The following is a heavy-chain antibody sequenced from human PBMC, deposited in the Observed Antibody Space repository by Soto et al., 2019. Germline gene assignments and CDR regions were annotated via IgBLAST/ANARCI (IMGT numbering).Heavy chain of an antibody. V-gene: IGHV4-4*02. J-gene: IGHJ6*03. CDR2: IYHSGST. CDR3: ARAPPTMGYYYYMDV. Sequence: SETLSLTCAVSSGSISSSNWWSWVRQPPGKGLEWIGEIYHSGSTNYNPSLKSRVTISVDKSKNQFSLKLSSVTAADTAVYYCARAPPTMGYYYYMDVWGKGTTVTVSS. D-gene: IGHD3-3*01. CDR1: SGSISSSNW.